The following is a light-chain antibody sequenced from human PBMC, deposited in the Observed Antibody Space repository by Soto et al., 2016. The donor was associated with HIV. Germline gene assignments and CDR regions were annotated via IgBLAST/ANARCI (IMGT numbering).Light chain of an antibody. V-gene: IGLV3-19*01. J-gene: IGLJ3*02. CDR1: NLGSQS. Sequence: SYELTQPAAVSVAPGKLATITCEGDNLGSQSVHWYQQKPGQAPILVMYDKNNRPSGIPDRFSASTSGNTASLTITGAQAEDEADYYCNCRDSSGNHRVFGGGTKLTVL. CDR2: DKN. CDR3: NCRDSSGNHRV.